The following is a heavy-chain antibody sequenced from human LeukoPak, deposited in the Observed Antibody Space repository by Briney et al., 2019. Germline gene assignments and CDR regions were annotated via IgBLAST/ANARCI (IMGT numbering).Heavy chain of an antibody. CDR1: GGSFSGYY. CDR2: INHSGST. V-gene: IGHV4-34*01. J-gene: IGHJ5*02. Sequence: SETLSLTCAVYGGSFSGYYWSWIRQPPGKGLEWIGEINHSGSTNYHPSLKSRVTISVVTSKNQFSLKLSSVTAADTAVYYCARGRGSCCSSTSCYNNWFDPWGQGTLVTVSS. CDR3: ARGRGSCCSSTSCYNNWFDP. D-gene: IGHD2-2*02.